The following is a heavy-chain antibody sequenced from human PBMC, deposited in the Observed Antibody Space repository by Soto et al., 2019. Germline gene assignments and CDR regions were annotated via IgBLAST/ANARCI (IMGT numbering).Heavy chain of an antibody. J-gene: IGHJ6*02. CDR1: GGTFSSYA. Sequence: QVQLVQSGAEVKKPGSSVKVSCKASGGTFSSYAISWVRQAPGQGLEWMGGIIPIFGTANYAQKFQGRVTLTADESXXTXYXXLSSLRSEDTAVYYCARDSDSSSWYDDPYYYGMDVWGQGTTVTVSS. CDR3: ARDSDSSSWYDDPYYYGMDV. V-gene: IGHV1-69*12. CDR2: IIPIFGTA. D-gene: IGHD6-13*01.